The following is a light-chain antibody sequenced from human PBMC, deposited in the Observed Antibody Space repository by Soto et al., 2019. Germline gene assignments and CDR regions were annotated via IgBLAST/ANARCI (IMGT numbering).Light chain of an antibody. CDR1: QDISSY. J-gene: IGKJ2*01. V-gene: IGKV1-8*01. Sequence: AIRMTQSPSSFSASTGDRVTITCRASQDISSYLAWYQHKVGKAPKLLIYAAATLQRGAPSRFSGSGSGTDFTLTISRLQSEDFATYYCQQYFSYPYTFGQGTKLEI. CDR3: QQYFSYPYT. CDR2: AAA.